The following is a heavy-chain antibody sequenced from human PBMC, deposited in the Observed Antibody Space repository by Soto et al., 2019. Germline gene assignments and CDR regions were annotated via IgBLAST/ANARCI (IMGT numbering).Heavy chain of an antibody. CDR3: AKIPEVVPAATGPGGVDYYMDV. J-gene: IGHJ6*03. D-gene: IGHD2-2*01. V-gene: IGHV3-23*01. Sequence: VQLLESGGGLVQPGGSLRLSCAASGFTLSSYAMSWVRQAPGKGLEWVSAISGSGGSTYYADSVKGRFTISRDNSKNTLYLQMNSLRAEDTAVYYCAKIPEVVPAATGPGGVDYYMDVWGKGTTVTVSS. CDR2: ISGSGGST. CDR1: GFTLSSYA.